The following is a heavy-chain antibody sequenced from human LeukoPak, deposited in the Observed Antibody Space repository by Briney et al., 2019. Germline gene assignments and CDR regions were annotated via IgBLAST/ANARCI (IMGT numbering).Heavy chain of an antibody. J-gene: IGHJ4*02. Sequence: SETLSLTCTVSGGFISSFYWSWIRQPPEKGLAGIGYISHSGTTNYKPPLNRQGTISVDTFMNQFSLKLSSVTAADTAVYYCARSNSESDNRGYYFDYWGQGTLVTVSS. V-gene: IGHV4-59*01. CDR2: ISHSGTT. D-gene: IGHD2/OR15-2a*01. CDR1: GGFISSFY. CDR3: ARSNSESDNRGYYFDY.